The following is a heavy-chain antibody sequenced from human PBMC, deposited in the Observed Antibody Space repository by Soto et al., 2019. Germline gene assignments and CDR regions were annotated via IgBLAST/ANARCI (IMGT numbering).Heavy chain of an antibody. CDR2: IFSNDEK. V-gene: IGHV2-26*01. CDR3: ARIHERYYDSSGYYGPYYYYGMDV. J-gene: IGHJ6*02. Sequence: QVTLKESGPVLVKPTETLTLTCTVSGFSLSNARMGVSWIRQPPGKALEWLAHIFSNDEKSYSTSLKSRLTISKDTSKSQVVLTMTNMDPVDTATYYCARIHERYYDSSGYYGPYYYYGMDVWGQGTTVTVSS. CDR1: GFSLSNARMG. D-gene: IGHD3-22*01.